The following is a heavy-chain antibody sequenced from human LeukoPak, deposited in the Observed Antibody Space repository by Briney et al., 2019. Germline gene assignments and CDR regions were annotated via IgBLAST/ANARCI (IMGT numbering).Heavy chain of an antibody. D-gene: IGHD1-1*01. CDR2: IKKDGNEK. J-gene: IGHJ3*02. Sequence: GRSLRLSCAASGFTFSSYGMHWVRQAPGKGLEWVANIKKDGNEKYYVDSVKGRFTISRDSAKNSLYLQMNSLRADDTAVYHCARQETSIYNGAFDIWGQGTMVTVSS. CDR1: GFTFSSYG. V-gene: IGHV3-7*01. CDR3: ARQETSIYNGAFDI.